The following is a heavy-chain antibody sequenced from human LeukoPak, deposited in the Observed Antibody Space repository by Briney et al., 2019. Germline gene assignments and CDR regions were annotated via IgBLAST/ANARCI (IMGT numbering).Heavy chain of an antibody. D-gene: IGHD2-21*02. CDR2: INHSGST. CDR1: GFTFSSYW. V-gene: IGHV4-34*01. CDR3: ARGHSSVVTAIPYYFDF. Sequence: GSLRLSCAASGFTFSSYWMSWVRQAPGKGLEWIGEINHSGSTNYNPSLKSRVTISVDTSKNQFSLKVNSVTAADTAVYYCARGHSSVVTAIPYYFDFWGQGTLVTVSS. J-gene: IGHJ4*02.